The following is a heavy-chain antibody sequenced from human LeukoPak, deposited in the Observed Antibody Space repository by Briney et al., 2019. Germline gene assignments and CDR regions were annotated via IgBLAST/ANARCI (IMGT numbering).Heavy chain of an antibody. Sequence: PGGSLRLSCEASGFTFSSYWMYWVRQAPGKGLVWVSRINSDGSSTSYADSVKGRFTISRDNAKNTLYLRMYSLRVEDTAVYYCARVSYCSGGSCYSYFDYWGQGTLVTVSS. V-gene: IGHV3-74*01. CDR3: ARVSYCSGGSCYSYFDY. D-gene: IGHD2-15*01. CDR1: GFTFSSYW. J-gene: IGHJ4*02. CDR2: INSDGSST.